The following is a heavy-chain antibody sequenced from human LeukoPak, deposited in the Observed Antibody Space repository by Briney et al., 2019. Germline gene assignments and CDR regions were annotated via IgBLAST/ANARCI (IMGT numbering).Heavy chain of an antibody. J-gene: IGHJ6*03. CDR1: GGSISSSSYY. CDR2: IYYSGST. V-gene: IGHV4-39*01. D-gene: IGHD2-15*01. Sequence: PSETLSLTCTVSGGSISSSSYYWGWIRQPPGKGLEWIGSIYYSGSTYSNPSLQSRVTISVDTSKNQFSLKLNSVTAADTAVYYCASFYCSGGSCYQYYSYYYMDVWGKGATVTISS. CDR3: ASFYCSGGSCYQYYSYYYMDV.